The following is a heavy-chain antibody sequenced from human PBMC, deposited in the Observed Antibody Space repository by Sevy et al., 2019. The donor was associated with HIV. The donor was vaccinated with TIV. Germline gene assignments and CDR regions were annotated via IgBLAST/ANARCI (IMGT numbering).Heavy chain of an antibody. CDR3: AKTIDSGGGVVPAANYFNYGLDV. V-gene: IGHV3-23*01. CDR2: ISGKGRNT. D-gene: IGHD2-2*01. CDR1: GFTFTNYW. J-gene: IGHJ6*02. Sequence: GGSLRLSCAASGFTFTNYWMNWVRQAPGKGLEWVSAISGKGRNTHYTDSVEGRFTISRDNSNNTLYLQMNSLRAEDTAVYYCAKTIDSGGGVVPAANYFNYGLDVWGQGTTVTVSS.